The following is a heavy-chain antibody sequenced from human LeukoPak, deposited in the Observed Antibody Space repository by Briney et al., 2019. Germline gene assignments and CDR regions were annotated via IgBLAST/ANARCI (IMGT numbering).Heavy chain of an antibody. Sequence: GESLKISCKGSGYSFTSYWIGWVRQVPGKGLEWMGIIYPGDSDTRYSPSFQGQVTISADKSISTAYLQWSSLKASDTAMYYCARPGTYDFWSGAFDIWGQGTMVTVSS. D-gene: IGHD3-3*01. J-gene: IGHJ3*02. V-gene: IGHV5-51*01. CDR2: IYPGDSDT. CDR3: ARPGTYDFWSGAFDI. CDR1: GYSFTSYW.